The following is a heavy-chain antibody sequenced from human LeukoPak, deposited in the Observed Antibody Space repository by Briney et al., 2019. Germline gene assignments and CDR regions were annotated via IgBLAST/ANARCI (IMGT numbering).Heavy chain of an antibody. CDR2: ISSSSSTI. CDR1: GFTFSSYS. D-gene: IGHD3-10*01. CDR3: ARQNYAWFGEELPRGTFDI. Sequence: PGGSLRLSCAASGFTFSSYSMNWVRQAPGKGLEWVSYISSSSSTIYYADSVKGRFTISRDNAKNSLYLQMNSLRAEDTAVYYCARQNYAWFGEELPRGTFDIWGQGTMVTVSS. V-gene: IGHV3-48*01. J-gene: IGHJ3*02.